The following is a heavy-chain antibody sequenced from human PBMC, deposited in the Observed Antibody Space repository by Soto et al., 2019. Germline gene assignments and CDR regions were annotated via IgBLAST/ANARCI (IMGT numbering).Heavy chain of an antibody. CDR1: GFTFSSYS. Sequence: GGSLRLSCAASGFTFSSYSMNWVRQAPGKGLEWVSYISSSSSTIYYADFVEGRFTISRDNDKNSLYLQMNSLRAEDTAVYYCARYYYGSGSSYYYYYYMDVWGKGTTVTVSS. V-gene: IGHV3-48*01. CDR3: ARYYYGSGSSYYYYYYMDV. J-gene: IGHJ6*03. D-gene: IGHD3-10*01. CDR2: ISSSSSTI.